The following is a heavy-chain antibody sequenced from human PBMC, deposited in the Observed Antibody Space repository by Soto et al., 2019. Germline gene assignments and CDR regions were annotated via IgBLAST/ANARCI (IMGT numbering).Heavy chain of an antibody. V-gene: IGHV3-23*01. CDR1: GFTFSSYA. Sequence: EVQLLESGGGLVQPGGSLRLSCAASGFTFSSYAMSWVRQAPGKGLEWVSAISGSGGSTYYADSVKGRFTISRDNSKNTRYLKMNSLRAEDTAVYYCAKNFGRSFGDYYYGMDVWGQGTTVTVSS. J-gene: IGHJ6*01. D-gene: IGHD3-16*01. CDR3: AKNFGRSFGDYYYGMDV. CDR2: ISGSGGST.